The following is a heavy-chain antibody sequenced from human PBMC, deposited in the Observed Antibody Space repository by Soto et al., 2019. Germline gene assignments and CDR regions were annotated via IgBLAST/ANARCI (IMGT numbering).Heavy chain of an antibody. J-gene: IGHJ4*02. CDR1: GFTFSSYA. Sequence: QVQLVESGGGVVQPGRSLRLSCAASGFTFSSYAMHWVRQAPGKGLEWVAVISYDGSNKYYADSVKGRFTISRDNSKNTLYLQMSSLRAEDTAVYYCARGYDARGDYPLDYWGRGTLVTVSS. D-gene: IGHD3-22*01. V-gene: IGHV3-30-3*01. CDR3: ARGYDARGDYPLDY. CDR2: ISYDGSNK.